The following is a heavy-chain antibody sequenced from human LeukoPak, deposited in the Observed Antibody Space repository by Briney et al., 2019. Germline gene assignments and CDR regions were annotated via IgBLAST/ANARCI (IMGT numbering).Heavy chain of an antibody. J-gene: IGHJ4*02. CDR2: INPNSGGT. CDR3: ATGPSPTVTYCDF. D-gene: IGHD4-17*01. CDR1: VYTLIGYY. Sequence: ASVKVSCKASVYTLIGYYMYGVRQAPGQGLEWMGWINPNSGGTNYAQKFQGRVTMTRDTSISTAYMELSRLRSDDTAVYYCATGPSPTVTYCDFWGQGTLVTVSS. V-gene: IGHV1-2*02.